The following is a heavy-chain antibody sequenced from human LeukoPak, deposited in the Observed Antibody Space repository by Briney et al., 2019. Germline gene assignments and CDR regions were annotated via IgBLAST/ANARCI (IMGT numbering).Heavy chain of an antibody. CDR2: LYPGDSDT. CDR1: GYSFTSYW. Sequence: GESLKISCKGSGYSFTSYWIGSVRQMPGKGLEWMGILYPGDSDTRYSPSFQGQVTISADKSISTAYLQWSSLKASDTAMYYCARIRRYYDTLTGLHDAFDMWGQGRMVTVSS. J-gene: IGHJ3*02. CDR3: ARIRRYYDTLTGLHDAFDM. D-gene: IGHD3-9*01. V-gene: IGHV5-51*01.